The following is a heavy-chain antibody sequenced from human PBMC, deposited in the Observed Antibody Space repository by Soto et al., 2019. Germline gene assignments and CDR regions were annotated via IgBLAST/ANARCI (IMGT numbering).Heavy chain of an antibody. V-gene: IGHV4-38-2*01. Sequence: WETLSLTCAVSGFFISSGNYWGWIRKPPGKGLEWIGSIFHGGNTYYNPSLKSRVTISVDMSKNQFPLKLNSVTAADTAVYYCARARWYDAFDVWGQGTVVTVSS. CDR1: GFFISSGNY. CDR3: ARARWYDAFDV. D-gene: IGHD2-15*01. CDR2: IFHGGNT. J-gene: IGHJ3*01.